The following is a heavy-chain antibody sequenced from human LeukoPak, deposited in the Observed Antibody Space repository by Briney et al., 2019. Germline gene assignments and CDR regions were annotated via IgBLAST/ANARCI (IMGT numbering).Heavy chain of an antibody. J-gene: IGHJ3*02. D-gene: IGHD6-13*01. CDR2: ISGSGGST. CDR1: GFTLSSYA. V-gene: IGHV3-23*01. CDR3: AKYRGSSWTYDAFDI. Sequence: GGSLRLSCAASGFTLSSYAMSWVRQAPGKGLEWVSAISGSGGSTYYADSVKGRFTISRDNSKNTLYLQMNSLRAEDTAVYYCAKYRGSSWTYDAFDIWGQGTMVTVSS.